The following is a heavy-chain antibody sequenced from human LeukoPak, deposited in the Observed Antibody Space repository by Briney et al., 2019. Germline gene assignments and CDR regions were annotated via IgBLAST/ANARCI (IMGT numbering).Heavy chain of an antibody. CDR2: IRYDGSIK. D-gene: IGHD2/OR15-2a*01. V-gene: IGHV3-30*02. J-gene: IGHJ5*02. CDR1: GFTFGSYS. CDR3: AKDGHTTGWLNWFDP. Sequence: GGSLRLSCAASGFTFGSYSMNWVRQAPGKGLEWVAFIRYDGSIKNYADSVKGRFSISRDNSKNTLYLQMNTLRPEDTAIYYCAKDGHTTGWLNWFDPWGQGTLVTVSS.